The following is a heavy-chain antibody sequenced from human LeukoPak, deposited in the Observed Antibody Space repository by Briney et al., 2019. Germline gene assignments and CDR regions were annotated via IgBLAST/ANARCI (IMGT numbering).Heavy chain of an antibody. CDR2: VNRDGSST. CDR3: ARGGTTGTTDY. V-gene: IGHV3-74*01. CDR1: GFTFSDFL. J-gene: IGHJ4*02. Sequence: GGSLRLSCAATGFTFSDFLMHWVRQAPGKGLVWVSRVNRDGSSTTYAESVRGRFTISRDNAKNTLFLQMNSLRDEDTAIYYCARGGTTGTTDYWGQGTLVTASS. D-gene: IGHD1/OR15-1a*01.